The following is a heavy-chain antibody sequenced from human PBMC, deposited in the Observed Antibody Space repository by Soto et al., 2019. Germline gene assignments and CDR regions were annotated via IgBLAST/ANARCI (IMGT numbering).Heavy chain of an antibody. CDR3: ARDQAYSSGWFFDY. D-gene: IGHD6-19*01. Sequence: GASVKVSCKASGGTFSSYTISWVRQAPGQGLEWMGRIIPILGIANYAQKFQGRVTITADKSTSTAYMELSSLRSEDTAVYYCARDQAYSSGWFFDYWGQGTLVTVSS. CDR1: GGTFSSYT. V-gene: IGHV1-69*04. J-gene: IGHJ4*02. CDR2: IIPILGIA.